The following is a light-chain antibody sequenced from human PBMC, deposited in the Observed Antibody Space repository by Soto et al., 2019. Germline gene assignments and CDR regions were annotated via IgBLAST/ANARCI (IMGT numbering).Light chain of an antibody. CDR2: EVS. CDR1: NSDVGSYNY. V-gene: IGLV2-8*01. J-gene: IGLJ1*01. Sequence: QSLLTQPPSASGSPGQSVTISCTGKNSDVGSYNYVSWYQQHPGKAPKLMIFEVSKRPSGVPDRFSGSKSGNTASLTVSGLQAEDEADYYCSSYAGTNTRYLFGTGTKVTVL. CDR3: SSYAGTNTRYL.